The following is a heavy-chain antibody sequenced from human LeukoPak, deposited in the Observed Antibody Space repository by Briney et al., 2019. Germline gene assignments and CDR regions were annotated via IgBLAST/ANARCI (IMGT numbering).Heavy chain of an antibody. CDR1: GFTFSSYG. J-gene: IGHJ4*02. D-gene: IGHD3-22*01. Sequence: GGSLRLSCAASGFTFSSYGMSWVRQAPGKGLEWVSAISGGGGSTYYADSVKGRFTISRDNSKNTLYLQMNSLRAEDTAVYYCAKSYFYDSSGPLDYWGQGTLVTVSS. CDR2: ISGGGGST. CDR3: AKSYFYDSSGPLDY. V-gene: IGHV3-23*01.